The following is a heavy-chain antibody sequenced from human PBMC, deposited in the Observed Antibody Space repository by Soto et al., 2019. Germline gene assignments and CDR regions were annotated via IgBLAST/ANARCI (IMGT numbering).Heavy chain of an antibody. CDR1: GFTFDDYV. D-gene: IGHD2-2*01. Sequence: EVQLVESGGGLVQPGTSLRLSCAASGFTFDDYVMHWVRQAPGKGLEWVSGISWNGNSRDYADSVKGRFTISRDNARNSLYLQMNSLRDEDTALYYCATGFSSSTYYIDSWGLGTLVTVSS. CDR3: ATGFSSSTYYIDS. V-gene: IGHV3-9*01. CDR2: ISWNGNSR. J-gene: IGHJ4*02.